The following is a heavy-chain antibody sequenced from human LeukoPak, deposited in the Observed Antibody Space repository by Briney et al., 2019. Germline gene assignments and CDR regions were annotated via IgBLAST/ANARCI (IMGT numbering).Heavy chain of an antibody. J-gene: IGHJ4*02. V-gene: IGHV3-74*01. CDR3: ARGLGDWDYFDY. CDR2: INSDGSST. Sequence: GGSLRLSCVASGFTFSSYWMHWVRQAPGKGLVWVSRINSDGSSTSYADSVKGRFTISRDNAKNTLYLQMNSLRAEDTAVYYCARGLGDWDYFDYWGQGTLVTVSS. D-gene: IGHD2-21*02. CDR1: GFTFSSYW.